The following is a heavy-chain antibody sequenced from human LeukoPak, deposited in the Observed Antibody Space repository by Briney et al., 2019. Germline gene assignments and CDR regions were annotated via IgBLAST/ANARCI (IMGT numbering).Heavy chain of an antibody. Sequence: AGGSLRLSCAASGFTFSSYAMSWVRQAPGKGLEWVSAITGSSSNIYYADSVRGRFTISRDNSKNTLYLQMNSLRAEDTAVYSCAQHCDSSSCYRFHHWGQGTLVTVSS. J-gene: IGHJ1*01. CDR2: ITGSSSNI. CDR3: AQHCDSSSCYRFHH. V-gene: IGHV3-23*01. D-gene: IGHD2-2*02. CDR1: GFTFSSYA.